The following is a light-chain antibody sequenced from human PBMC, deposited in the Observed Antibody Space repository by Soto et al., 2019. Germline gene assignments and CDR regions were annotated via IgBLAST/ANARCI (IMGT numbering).Light chain of an antibody. CDR2: DAS. J-gene: IGKJ3*01. Sequence: EIVLTQSPATLSLSPGERAILSCRASQSVSSYLAWYQQKPGQAPRRLIYDASNRATGIPARFSGSGPGTDLTLTNSSLEPEDSADHYCQQPTNGPKVTFGHRAKVAIK. CDR1: QSVSSY. V-gene: IGKV3-11*01. CDR3: QQPTNGPKVT.